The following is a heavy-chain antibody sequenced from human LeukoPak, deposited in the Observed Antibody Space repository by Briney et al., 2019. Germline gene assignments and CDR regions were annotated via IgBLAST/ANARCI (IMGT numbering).Heavy chain of an antibody. J-gene: IGHJ4*02. CDR3: ARDPGLSGSYSLDY. CDR2: TIPIFGTA. Sequence: SVKVSCKASGGTFSSYAISWVRQAPGQGLEWMGRTIPIFGTANYAQKFQGRVTITTDESTSTAYMELSSLRSEDTAVYYCARDPGLSGSYSLDYWGQGTLVTVSS. V-gene: IGHV1-69*05. D-gene: IGHD1-26*01. CDR1: GGTFSSYA.